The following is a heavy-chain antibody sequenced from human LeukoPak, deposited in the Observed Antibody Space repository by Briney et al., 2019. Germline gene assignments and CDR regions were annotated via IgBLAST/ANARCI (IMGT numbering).Heavy chain of an antibody. Sequence: SGGSLRLSCAASGFTFSDYYMFWIRQAPGKGLEWVSYISNSGSIIYYADSVKGRFTVSRDNAKDSLYLQMNSLRAEDTAVYYCARDSGLEWGDSSSSFDYWGQGTLVTVSS. V-gene: IGHV3-11*01. CDR1: GFTFSDYY. CDR2: ISNSGSII. D-gene: IGHD6-6*01. CDR3: ARDSGLEWGDSSSSFDY. J-gene: IGHJ4*02.